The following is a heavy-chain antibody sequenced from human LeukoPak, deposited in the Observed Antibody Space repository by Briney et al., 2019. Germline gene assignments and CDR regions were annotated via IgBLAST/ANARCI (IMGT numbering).Heavy chain of an antibody. V-gene: IGHV4-59*12. CDR2: IYYTGST. CDR3: ARDFGGGYCSSTSCYAGWVDY. Sequence: SETLSLTCTVSGGSISSDYWSWIRQPDGKGLEWIGYIYYTGSTNYNSSLKSRVTISVDTSKNQFSLKLSSVTAADTAVYYCARDFGGGYCSSTSCYAGWVDYWGRGTLVTVSS. CDR1: GGSISSDY. J-gene: IGHJ4*02. D-gene: IGHD2-2*01.